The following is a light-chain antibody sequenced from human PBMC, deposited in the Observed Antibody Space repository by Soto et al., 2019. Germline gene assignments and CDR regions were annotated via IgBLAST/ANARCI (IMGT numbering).Light chain of an antibody. V-gene: IGKV3-15*01. Sequence: EIVMAQSPATLSVSPGERATLSCRASQSVSSNLAWYQQKPGQAPRLLIYGASTRATGIPARFSGNGSGTEFTLTISSLQSEDFAVYYCQQYNNWPPWTFGQGTKVDI. CDR3: QQYNNWPPWT. CDR2: GAS. CDR1: QSVSSN. J-gene: IGKJ1*01.